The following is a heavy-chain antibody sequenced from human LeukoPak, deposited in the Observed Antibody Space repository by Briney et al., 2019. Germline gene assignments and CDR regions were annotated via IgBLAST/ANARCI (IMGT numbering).Heavy chain of an antibody. CDR3: ARGYSYGNGYFDY. Sequence: ASETLSLTCAVSGYSISSGYYWGWIRQPPGKGLAWLGRIYHIGSTYYNPSLKSRVTISADTSKNQFSLKLSSVTAADTAVYYCARGYSYGNGYFDYWGQGTLVTVSS. V-gene: IGHV4-38-2*01. J-gene: IGHJ4*02. D-gene: IGHD5-18*01. CDR2: IYHIGST. CDR1: GYSISSGYY.